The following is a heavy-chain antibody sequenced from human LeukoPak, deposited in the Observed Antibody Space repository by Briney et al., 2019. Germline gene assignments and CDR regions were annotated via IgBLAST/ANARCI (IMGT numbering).Heavy chain of an antibody. CDR3: ARSGYYYDSSGYYPYFDY. J-gene: IGHJ4*02. V-gene: IGHV4-31*03. Sequence: SETLSLTCTVSGGSISSGGYYWSWIRQHPGKGLEWIGYIYYSGSTYYNPSLKSRVTISVDTSKNQFSLKLSSVTAADTAVYYCARSGYYYDSSGYYPYFDYWGQGTLVTVSS. D-gene: IGHD3-22*01. CDR1: GGSISSGGYY. CDR2: IYYSGST.